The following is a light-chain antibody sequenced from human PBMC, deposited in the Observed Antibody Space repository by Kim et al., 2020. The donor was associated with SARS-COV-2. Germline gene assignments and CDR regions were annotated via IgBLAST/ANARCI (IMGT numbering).Light chain of an antibody. CDR3: QSYDSSLSGFVV. V-gene: IGLV1-40*01. J-gene: IGLJ2*01. CDR1: SSNIGAGYD. Sequence: VTISCPGSSSNIGAGYDVHWYQQLPGTAPKLLIYGNSRRPSGVPDRFSGSKSGTSASLAITGLQAEDEADYYCQSYDSSLSGFVVFGGGTKLTVL. CDR2: GNS.